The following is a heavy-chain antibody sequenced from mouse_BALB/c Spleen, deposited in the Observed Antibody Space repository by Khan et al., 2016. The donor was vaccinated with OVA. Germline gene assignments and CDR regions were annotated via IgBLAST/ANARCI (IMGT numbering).Heavy chain of an antibody. D-gene: IGHD2-2*01. CDR2: IDPFSGST. CDR1: GYSFTTYY. J-gene: IGHJ3*01. Sequence: EVELVESGPELMKPGASVKISCMASGYSFTTYYIHWVMQSHGKSLEWIGYIDPFSGSTTYNQKFKGKATLTADKSSSTAYIHLSNLTSEDSAVYYCTRHGYVAWFTYWGQGTLVTVSA. CDR3: TRHGYVAWFTY. V-gene: IGHV1S135*01.